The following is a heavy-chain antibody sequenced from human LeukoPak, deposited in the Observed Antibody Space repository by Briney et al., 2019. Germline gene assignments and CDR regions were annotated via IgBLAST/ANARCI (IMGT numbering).Heavy chain of an antibody. CDR2: TRDKPHGYTT. Sequence: GGSLRLSCAASGFTFSDHYMDWVRQAPGKGLEWIGRTRDKPHGYTTEYAASVRGRFTISRDDSRSSLYLQMNSLKTDDTAVYYCGRVGMSGDPHVLDYWGQGRLVTVS. CDR3: GRVGMSGDPHVLDY. V-gene: IGHV3-72*01. CDR1: GFTFSDHY. J-gene: IGHJ4*02. D-gene: IGHD4-17*01.